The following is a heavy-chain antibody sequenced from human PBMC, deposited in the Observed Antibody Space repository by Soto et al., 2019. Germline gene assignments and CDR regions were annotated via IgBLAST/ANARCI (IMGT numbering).Heavy chain of an antibody. V-gene: IGHV4-59*01. J-gene: IGHJ4*02. CDR1: GGSISSYY. CDR2: IYYSGST. D-gene: IGHD3-22*01. Sequence: PSETLSVTCTVSGGSISSYYWSWIRQPPGKGLEWIGYIYYSGSTNYNPSLKSRVTISVDTSKNQFSLKLSSVTAADTAVYYCARGRDTMIVEYYYFDYWGQGTLVTVSS. CDR3: ARGRDTMIVEYYYFDY.